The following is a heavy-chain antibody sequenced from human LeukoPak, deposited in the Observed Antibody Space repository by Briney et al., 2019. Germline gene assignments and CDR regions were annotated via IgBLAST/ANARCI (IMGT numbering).Heavy chain of an antibody. Sequence: GGSLRLSCAASGFTFSSYWMHWVRQAPGKGLMWLSRINSDESSTSYADSVKGRFTISRDNAQNTLYLQMNSLRAEDTAVYYCARGPNSNWSGLDFWGQGTLLTVSS. V-gene: IGHV3-74*01. CDR3: ARGPNSNWSGLDF. D-gene: IGHD6-6*01. CDR2: INSDESST. CDR1: GFTFSSYW. J-gene: IGHJ4*02.